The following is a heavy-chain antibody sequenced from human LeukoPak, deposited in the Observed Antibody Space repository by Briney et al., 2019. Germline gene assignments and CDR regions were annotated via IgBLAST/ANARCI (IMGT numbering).Heavy chain of an antibody. Sequence: SETLSLTCAVYGGSFSGYYWSWIRQPPGKGLEWIGEINHSGSTNYNPSLKSRVTISVDTSKNQFSLKLSSVTAADTAVYYCARGMVRGVITPLYYFDYWGQGTLVTVSS. J-gene: IGHJ4*02. CDR3: ARGMVRGVITPLYYFDY. CDR1: GGSFSGYY. CDR2: INHSGST. V-gene: IGHV4-34*01. D-gene: IGHD3-10*01.